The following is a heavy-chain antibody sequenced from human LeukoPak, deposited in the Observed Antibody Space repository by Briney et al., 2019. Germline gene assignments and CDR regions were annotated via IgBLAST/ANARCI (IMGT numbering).Heavy chain of an antibody. J-gene: IGHJ6*02. CDR3: AKEWELHGMDV. CDR1: GYTFTRYY. CDR2: INPNSGGT. D-gene: IGHD1-26*01. Sequence: ASVKVSCKASGYTFTRYYMHWVRQAPGQGLEWMGWINPNSGGTNYAQKLQGRVTMTRDTPISTAYMELSRLRSDDTAVYYCAKEWELHGMDVWGQGTTVTVSS. V-gene: IGHV1-2*02.